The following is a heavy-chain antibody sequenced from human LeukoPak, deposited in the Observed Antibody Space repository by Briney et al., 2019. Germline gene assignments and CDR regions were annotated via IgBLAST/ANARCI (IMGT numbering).Heavy chain of an antibody. CDR2: IKPDGTTK. D-gene: IGHD6-13*01. CDR3: ARSIPYGTTWYGRSDY. V-gene: IGHV3-7*03. J-gene: IGHJ4*02. CDR1: GFPFSSYS. Sequence: GGSLRLSCAASGFPFSSYSMTWVRQAPGKGLEWVANIKPDGTTKFYVDSVKGRFTISRDNALNSLYLQMNSLRAEDTTIYYCARSIPYGTTWYGRSDYWGQGTLVTVSS.